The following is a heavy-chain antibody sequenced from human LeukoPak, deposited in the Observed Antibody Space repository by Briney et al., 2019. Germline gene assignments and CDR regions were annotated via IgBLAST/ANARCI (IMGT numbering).Heavy chain of an antibody. CDR1: GFTVSSNY. Sequence: PGGSLRLSCAASGFTVSSNYMSWVRQAPGKGLEWVSSISSSSSYIYYADSVKGRFTISRDNAKNSLYLQLNSLRAEDTAVYYCARAAAGRLVWYFDLWGRGTLVTVSS. V-gene: IGHV3-21*06. J-gene: IGHJ2*01. D-gene: IGHD6-13*01. CDR3: ARAAAGRLVWYFDL. CDR2: ISSSSSYI.